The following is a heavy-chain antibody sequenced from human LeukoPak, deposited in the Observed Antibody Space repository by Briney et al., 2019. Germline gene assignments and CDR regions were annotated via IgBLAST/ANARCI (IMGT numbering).Heavy chain of an antibody. D-gene: IGHD6-6*01. J-gene: IGHJ6*02. Sequence: SVKVSCKASGGTFSSYAISWVRQAPGQGLEWMGGIIPIFGTANYAQKSQGRVTITADESTSTAYMELSSLRSEDTAVYYCARVLQTDIAAHYYYYGMDVWGQGTTVTVSS. CDR1: GGTFSSYA. V-gene: IGHV1-69*13. CDR3: ARVLQTDIAAHYYYYGMDV. CDR2: IIPIFGTA.